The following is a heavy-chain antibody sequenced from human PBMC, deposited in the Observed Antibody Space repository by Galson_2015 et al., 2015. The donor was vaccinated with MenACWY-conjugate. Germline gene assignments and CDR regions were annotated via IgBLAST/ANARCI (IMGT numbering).Heavy chain of an antibody. D-gene: IGHD6-19*01. CDR3: ATWDSSGRGEN. J-gene: IGHJ4*02. CDR2: IIPLVGIA. V-gene: IGHV1-69*02. Sequence: SVKVSCKASGGTFSSYTISWVRQAPGEGLEWMGRIIPLVGIANYAQKFQGRVTLTADKSTSTAYMELSSLRSEDTAVYYCATWDSSGRGENWGQGTLVTVSS. CDR1: GGTFSSYT.